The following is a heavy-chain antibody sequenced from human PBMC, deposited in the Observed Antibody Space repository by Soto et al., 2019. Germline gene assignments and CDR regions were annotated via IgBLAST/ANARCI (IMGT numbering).Heavy chain of an antibody. V-gene: IGHV1-69*13. CDR3: ARDGTLYDSSAYYYLY. CDR1: GGTFSRYT. J-gene: IGHJ4*02. Sequence: SVKVSCKASGGTFSRYTITWVRQAPGQGLEWMGGITPMFGTPNYAQKFQGRVTITADESTSTAYMELSSLRSEDTAMYYYARDGTLYDSSAYYYLYWGQGTLVTVSS. CDR2: ITPMFGTP. D-gene: IGHD3-22*01.